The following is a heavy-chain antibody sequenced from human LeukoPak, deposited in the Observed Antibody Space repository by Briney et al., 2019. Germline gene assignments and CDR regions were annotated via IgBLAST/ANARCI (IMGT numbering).Heavy chain of an antibody. CDR1: GYTFTSYG. D-gene: IGHD3-10*01. Sequence: ASVKVSCKASGYTFTSYGISWVRQAPGQGLEWMGWISAHNGNTNYAQKLQGRVTMTTDTSTSTAYMELRSLRSDDTAVYYCARELRITMVRGVIIKGRSFDYWGQGTLVTVSS. J-gene: IGHJ4*02. V-gene: IGHV1-18*01. CDR3: ARELRITMVRGVIIKGRSFDY. CDR2: ISAHNGNT.